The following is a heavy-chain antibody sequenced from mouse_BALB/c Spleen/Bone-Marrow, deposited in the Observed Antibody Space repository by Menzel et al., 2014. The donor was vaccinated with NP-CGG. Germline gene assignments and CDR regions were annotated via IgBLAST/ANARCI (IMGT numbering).Heavy chain of an antibody. V-gene: IGHV14-3*02. J-gene: IGHJ1*01. Sequence: VQLQQSGAELVKPGASVKLSCTASGFNIKDTYLHWVKQRPEQGLEWIGRIDPANGNTKYDPKFQGKATITADTSSNPAHLQLSSLTSEDTAVYYCASYRYAWYFDVWGAGTTVPVSS. CDR2: IDPANGNT. CDR1: GFNIKDTY. CDR3: ASYRYAWYFDV. D-gene: IGHD2-14*01.